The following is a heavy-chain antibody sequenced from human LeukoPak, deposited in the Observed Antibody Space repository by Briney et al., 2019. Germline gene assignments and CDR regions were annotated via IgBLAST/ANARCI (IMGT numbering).Heavy chain of an antibody. CDR3: AKDHFGSGNYYRPFDY. CDR1: GFTFSSYA. Sequence: PGGSLRLSCPASGFTFSSYAMSWVRQAPGKGLEWVSAIRGSGGSTYYADSVEGRFTISRDNSKNTLHLQMNSLRAEDTAVYCCAKDHFGSGNYYRPFDYWGQGTLVTVSS. CDR2: IRGSGGST. J-gene: IGHJ4*02. D-gene: IGHD3-10*01. V-gene: IGHV3-23*01.